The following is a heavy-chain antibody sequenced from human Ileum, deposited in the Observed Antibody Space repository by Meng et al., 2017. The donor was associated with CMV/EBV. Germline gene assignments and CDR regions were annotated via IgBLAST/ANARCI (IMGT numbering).Heavy chain of an antibody. J-gene: IGHJ4*02. V-gene: IGHV1-69*05. CDR1: GGTFSSYS. D-gene: IGHD3-22*01. CDR3: AIDLGDSSGSSGY. Sequence: SGGTFSSYSFSWVRQAPGQGLEWIGGIIPIFGTANYAPQFQGSITIATDESTSTAFMVLSSLGSEDTAVYYCAIDLGDSSGSSGYWGQGTLVTVSS. CDR2: IIPIFGTA.